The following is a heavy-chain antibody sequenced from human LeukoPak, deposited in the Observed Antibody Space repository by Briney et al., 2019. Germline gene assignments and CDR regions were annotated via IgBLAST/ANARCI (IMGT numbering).Heavy chain of an antibody. V-gene: IGHV1-2*02. CDR3: ARYWAYYDSGDFDY. CDR1: GYTFTSYG. J-gene: IGHJ4*02. CDR2: INPNSGGT. D-gene: IGHD3-22*01. Sequence: ASVKVSCKASGYTFTSYGISWVRQAPGQGLEWMGWINPNSGGTNYAQKFQGGVTMTRDTSISTAYMELSRLRSDDTAVYYCARYWAYYDSGDFDYWGQGTLVTVSS.